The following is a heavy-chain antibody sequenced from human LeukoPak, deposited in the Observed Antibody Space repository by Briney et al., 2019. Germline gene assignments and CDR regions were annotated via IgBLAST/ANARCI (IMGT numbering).Heavy chain of an antibody. CDR1: GFTFSSYG. CDR3: ARDLRGAPDY. J-gene: IGHJ4*02. V-gene: IGHV3-33*01. CDR2: IWYDGSNK. Sequence: HPGRSLRLSCAASGFTFSSYGMHWVRQAPGKGLEWVAVIWYDGSNKYYADSVKGRFTISRDNSMNTLYLQMNGLRAEDTAVYYCARDLRGAPDYWGQGTLVTVSS. D-gene: IGHD1-26*01.